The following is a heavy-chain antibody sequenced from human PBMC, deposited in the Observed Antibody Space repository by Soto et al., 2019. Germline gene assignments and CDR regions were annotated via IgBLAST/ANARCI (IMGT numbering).Heavy chain of an antibody. Sequence: ETLSLTCTVSGGSISSGGYYWSWIRQHPGKGVGGIGEINHSGSTNDNPSLKRRVTTSVDTSKNQFSLKLRSVTAADTAVYYCARLRAAHEVFGVVTQHWFDPRGQGTLVTVSS. V-gene: IGHV4-39*07. CDR2: INHSGST. D-gene: IGHD3-3*01. CDR1: GGSISSGGYY. J-gene: IGHJ5*02. CDR3: ARLRAAHEVFGVVTQHWFDP.